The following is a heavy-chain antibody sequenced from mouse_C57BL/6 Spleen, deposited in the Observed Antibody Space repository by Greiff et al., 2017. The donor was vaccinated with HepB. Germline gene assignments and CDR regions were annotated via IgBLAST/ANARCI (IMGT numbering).Heavy chain of an antibody. CDR2: IHPNSGST. CDR3: ARPYYDYDGFAY. D-gene: IGHD2-4*01. CDR1: GYTFTSYW. J-gene: IGHJ3*01. Sequence: QVQLQQSGAELVKPGASVKLSCKASGYTFTSYWMHWVKQRPGQGLEWIGMIHPNSGSTNYNEKFKSKATLTVDKSSSTAYMQLSSLTSEESAVYYCARPYYDYDGFAYWGQGTLVTVSA. V-gene: IGHV1-64*01.